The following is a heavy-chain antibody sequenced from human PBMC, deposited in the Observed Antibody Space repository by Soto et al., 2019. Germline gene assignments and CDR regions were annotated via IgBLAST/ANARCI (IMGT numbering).Heavy chain of an antibody. CDR1: GGSFSGYY. V-gene: IGHV4-34*01. D-gene: IGHD5-18*01. J-gene: IGHJ4*01. CDR3: ATTAMVTKRFDY. Sequence: QVQLQQWGAGLLKPSETLSLTCALYGGSFSGYYWSWIRQPPGKGLEWIGEINHSGSTNYNPSLKSRVTISVDTSKNQISLNLSSVTAADTAVYYCATTAMVTKRFDYWGHGTLVTVSS. CDR2: INHSGST.